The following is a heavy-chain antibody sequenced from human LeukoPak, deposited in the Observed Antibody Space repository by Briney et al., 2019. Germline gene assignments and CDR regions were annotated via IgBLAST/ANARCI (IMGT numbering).Heavy chain of an antibody. CDR1: GFTFSSYA. CDR3: AKGEAYDILTGYYLEDAFDI. CDR2: ISASGGST. V-gene: IGHV3-23*01. D-gene: IGHD3-9*01. Sequence: GGSLRLSCAASGFTFSSYAMSWVRQAPGKGLEWVSAISASGGSTYYADSVKGRFTISRDNSKNTLYLQMNSLRAEDTAVYYCAKGEAYDILTGYYLEDAFDIWGQGTMVTVSS. J-gene: IGHJ3*02.